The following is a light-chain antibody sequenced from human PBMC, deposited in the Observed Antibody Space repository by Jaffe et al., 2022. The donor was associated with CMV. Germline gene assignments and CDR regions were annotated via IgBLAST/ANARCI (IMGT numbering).Light chain of an antibody. CDR3: MQGLHSPLGYT. CDR2: LGS. V-gene: IGKV2-28*01. Sequence: DIVMTQSPLSLPVTPGEPASISCRSSQSLLHSNGYNYLNWYLQKAGRSPQLLIYLGSNRASGVPDRFSGSGSGTDFTLKISRVEAEDVGVYYCMQGLHSPLGYTFGQGTKLEI. J-gene: IGKJ2*01. CDR1: QSLLHSNGYNY.